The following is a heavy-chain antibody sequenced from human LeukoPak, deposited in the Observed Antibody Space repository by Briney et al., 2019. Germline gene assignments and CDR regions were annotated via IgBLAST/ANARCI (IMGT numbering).Heavy chain of an antibody. CDR1: GFTFRSYN. J-gene: IGHJ4*02. Sequence: GGSLRLSCAASGFTFRSYNMNWVRQAPGKRPEWVSSISSSSSYIYYADSVKGRFTISRDNAKNSLYLQMNSLRAEDTALYYCARGASRADFWGQGTLVTVSS. V-gene: IGHV3-21*01. CDR2: ISSSSSYI. CDR3: ARGASRADF.